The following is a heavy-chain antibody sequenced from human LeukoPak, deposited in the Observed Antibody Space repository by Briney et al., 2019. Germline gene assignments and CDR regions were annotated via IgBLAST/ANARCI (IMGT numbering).Heavy chain of an antibody. V-gene: IGHV5-51*01. CDR2: IYPGDSDT. J-gene: IGHJ5*02. CDR3: ARYGGDSNWFDP. Sequence: GESLKISCKTSGYTFTSYWIAWVRQMPGKGLEWMGIIYPGDSDTRYSPSFQGQVTMSADESINTAYLQWTSLKASDTAIYYCARYGGDSNWFDPWGQGTLVTVSS. CDR1: GYTFTSYW. D-gene: IGHD2-21*02.